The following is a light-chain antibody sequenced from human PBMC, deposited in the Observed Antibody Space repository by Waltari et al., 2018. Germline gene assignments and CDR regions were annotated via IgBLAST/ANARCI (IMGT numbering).Light chain of an antibody. Sequence: DIVMTQSPDSLAVSLGERATLNCKSSQTGFYRDKHTNYLTWYQQKPGQPPKLLFSWASIRESGVPDRLSASGSGTDFTLTISSLQAEDVAVYYCQQFNSYPPLTFGGGTK. CDR2: WAS. J-gene: IGKJ4*01. CDR1: QTGFYRDKHTNY. CDR3: QQFNSYPPLT. V-gene: IGKV4-1*01.